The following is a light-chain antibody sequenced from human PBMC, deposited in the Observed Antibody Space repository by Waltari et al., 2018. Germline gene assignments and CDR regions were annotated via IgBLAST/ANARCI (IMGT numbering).Light chain of an antibody. CDR2: YDR. J-gene: IGLJ1*01. Sequence: SYMLTQPPSVSVAPGETARITCGGDNIGTYSVHWYQQKPGKAPMLGIFYDRDRPSGTPGPFSGSNSGNTATLTIRRVEAGDEAKYYCHVWHPDVDPGFFGPGSDVTV. CDR1: NIGTYS. V-gene: IGLV3-21*04. CDR3: HVWHPDVDPGF.